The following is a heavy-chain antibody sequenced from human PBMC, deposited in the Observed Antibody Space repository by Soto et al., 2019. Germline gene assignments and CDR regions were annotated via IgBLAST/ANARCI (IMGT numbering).Heavy chain of an antibody. CDR3: ARSPGKGVVVAATGFADY. V-gene: IGHV3-64*01. Sequence: VQLVESGGGLVQPGGSLRLSCAASGFTFSSYAMHWVRQAPGKGLEYVSAISSNGGSTYYANSVKGRFTISRDNSKNTLYLQMGSLRAEDMAVYYCARSPGKGVVVAATGFADYWGQGTLVTVSS. CDR2: ISSNGGST. CDR1: GFTFSSYA. J-gene: IGHJ4*02. D-gene: IGHD2-15*01.